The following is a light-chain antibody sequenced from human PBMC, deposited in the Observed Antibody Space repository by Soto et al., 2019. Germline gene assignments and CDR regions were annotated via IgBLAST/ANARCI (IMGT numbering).Light chain of an antibody. CDR3: SSYAHGSTYV. V-gene: IGLV2-11*01. CDR1: SVDVGAYDF. J-gene: IGLJ1*01. Sequence: QSVLTQPHSVSGSPGQSVTISCTGTSVDVGAYDFVSWYQQHPGKAPKLLIYVVSGRPSGVPHRFSGSKSGNAASLTISGLQAEDEADYYCSSYAHGSTYVFGTGTKLTVL. CDR2: VVS.